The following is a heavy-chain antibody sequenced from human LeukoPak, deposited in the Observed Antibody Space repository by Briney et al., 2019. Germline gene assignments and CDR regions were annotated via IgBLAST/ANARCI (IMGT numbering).Heavy chain of an antibody. Sequence: GGSLRLSCAASGFTVSSSYMIWVRQAPGKGLEWVSSITSSSTYIYYADSVKGRFTISRDNAKNSLYLQMNSLRPEDTAVYYCARDPYSGNYGGYYYYYMDVWGKGTTVTISS. D-gene: IGHD1-26*01. J-gene: IGHJ6*03. CDR2: ITSSSTYI. CDR3: ARDPYSGNYGGYYYYYMDV. CDR1: GFTVSSSY. V-gene: IGHV3-21*01.